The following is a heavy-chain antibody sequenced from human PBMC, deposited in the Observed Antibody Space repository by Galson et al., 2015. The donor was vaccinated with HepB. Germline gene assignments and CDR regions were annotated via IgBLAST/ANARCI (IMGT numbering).Heavy chain of an antibody. CDR2: ISSSGSTTI. CDR3: ARATLGWFDP. V-gene: IGHV3-48*03. CDR1: GFSLKNRP. D-gene: IGHD2/OR15-2a*01. J-gene: IGHJ5*02. Sequence: SLRLSCAASGFSLKNRPINWVRQAPGKGLEWVSYISSSGSTTISYADSVKGRFTISRDNAKNSLYLQMNSLRAEDTAVYYCARATLGWFDPWGQGTLVTVSS.